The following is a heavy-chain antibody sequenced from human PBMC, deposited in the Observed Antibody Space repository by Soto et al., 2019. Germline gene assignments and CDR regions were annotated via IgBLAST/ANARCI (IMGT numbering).Heavy chain of an antibody. J-gene: IGHJ6*02. Sequence: SVKVSCKASGGTFSIYAISWVRQAPGQGLEWMGGIIPIFGTANYAQKFQGRVTITADESTSTAYMELNSLRAEDTAVYYCARDLTGIVPAATARYGMDVWGQGTTVTVSS. CDR2: IIPIFGTA. D-gene: IGHD2-2*01. CDR3: ARDLTGIVPAATARYGMDV. V-gene: IGHV1-69*13. CDR1: GGTFSIYA.